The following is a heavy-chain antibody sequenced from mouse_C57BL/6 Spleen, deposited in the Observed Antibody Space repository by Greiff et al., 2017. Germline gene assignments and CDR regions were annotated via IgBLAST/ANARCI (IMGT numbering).Heavy chain of an antibody. CDR1: GFTFTNYT. CDR2: LIPKNGGT. CDR3: ERWDGSSYGGYFDV. D-gene: IGHD1-1*01. J-gene: IGHJ1*03. Sequence: EVQLQQSGPELVKPGASVKIPCKASGFTFTNYTMAWVSQSHGKSLEWIGDLIPKNGGTFYTQKFKGKDTMTVDKSSSTDYMELRSLTSEDAAVYYSERWDGSSYGGYFDVWGTGTTVTVSS. V-gene: IGHV1-18*01.